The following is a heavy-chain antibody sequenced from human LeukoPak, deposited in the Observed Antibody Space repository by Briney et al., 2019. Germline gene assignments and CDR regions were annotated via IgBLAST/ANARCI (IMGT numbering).Heavy chain of an antibody. Sequence: GRSLRLSCAASGFTFDDYAMHWVRQAPGKGLEWVSGISWNSGSIGYADSVKGRFTISRDNSKNTLYLQMNSLRAEDTAVYYCARGARNYYYDSSGYGALPSRPLSPGAFDIWGQGTMVTVSS. D-gene: IGHD3-22*01. J-gene: IGHJ3*02. CDR1: GFTFDDYA. CDR3: ARGARNYYYDSSGYGALPSRPLSPGAFDI. V-gene: IGHV3-9*01. CDR2: ISWNSGSI.